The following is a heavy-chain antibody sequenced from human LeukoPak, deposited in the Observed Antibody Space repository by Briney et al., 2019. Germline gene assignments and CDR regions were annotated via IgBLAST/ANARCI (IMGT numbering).Heavy chain of an antibody. D-gene: IGHD3-10*01. J-gene: IGHJ4*01. CDR1: GVTVTSDY. V-gene: IGHV3-53*01. CDR3: AKGVGVRGIIPQTLGK. Sequence: GGSLRLSCAASGVTVTSDYMTWVRQAPGKGLEWVSVIFSGGATYFSDSVKGRFTISRETSNNTLYLQMNSLRVEDTGVYYCAKGVGVRGIIPQTLGKWGHGTLVIVS. CDR2: IFSGGAT.